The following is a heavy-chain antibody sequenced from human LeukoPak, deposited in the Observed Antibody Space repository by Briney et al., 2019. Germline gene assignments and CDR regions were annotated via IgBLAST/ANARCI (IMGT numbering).Heavy chain of an antibody. CDR3: AKDLNPREAGATIDY. J-gene: IGHJ4*02. V-gene: IGHV3-30-3*01. Sequence: PGGSLRLSCAASGFTFSSYAMHWVRQAPGKGLEWVAVISYDGSNKYYADSVKGRSTISRDNSKNTLYLQMNSLRAEDTAVYHCAKDLNPREAGATIDYWGQGTLVTVSS. D-gene: IGHD1-26*01. CDR1: GFTFSSYA. CDR2: ISYDGSNK.